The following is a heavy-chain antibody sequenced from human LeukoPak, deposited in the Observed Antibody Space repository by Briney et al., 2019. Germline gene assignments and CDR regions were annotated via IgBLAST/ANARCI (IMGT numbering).Heavy chain of an antibody. V-gene: IGHV4-34*01. CDR2: INHSGST. Sequence: SETLSLTCTVSGGSISSYYWSWIRQPPGKGLEWIGEINHSGSTNYNPSLKSRVTISVDTSKNQFSLKLSSVTAADTAVYYCARVGLLRYFDWFNWFDPWGQGTLVTVSS. CDR1: GGSISSYY. CDR3: ARVGLLRYFDWFNWFDP. J-gene: IGHJ5*02. D-gene: IGHD3-9*01.